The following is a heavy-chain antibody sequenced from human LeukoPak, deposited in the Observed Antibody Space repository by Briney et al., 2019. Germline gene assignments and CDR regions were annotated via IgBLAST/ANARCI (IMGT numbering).Heavy chain of an antibody. D-gene: IGHD3-22*01. Sequence: SGGSLRLSCAASGFTVSSNYMSLVRQAPGKGLEWVSIIYSGGSTYYADSVKGRFTISRDNSKNTLYLQMNSLRAEDTAVYYCARDISSGYYDAFDIWGQGTMVTVSS. J-gene: IGHJ3*02. CDR1: GFTVSSNY. CDR3: ARDISSGYYDAFDI. CDR2: IYSGGST. V-gene: IGHV3-66*01.